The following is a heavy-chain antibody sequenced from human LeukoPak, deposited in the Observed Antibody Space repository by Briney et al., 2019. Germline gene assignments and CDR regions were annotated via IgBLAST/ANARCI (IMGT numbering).Heavy chain of an antibody. CDR1: GFTFSSYG. CDR2: IWYDGSNK. V-gene: IGHV3-33*01. CDR3: ARQYSSGRTFYYYYYMDV. D-gene: IGHD6-19*01. Sequence: PGGSLRLSCAASGFTFSSYGMHWVRQAPGKGLEWVAVIWYDGSNKYYADSVKGRFTISRDNSKNTLYLQMNSLRAEDTAVCYCARQYSSGRTFYYYYYMDVWGKGTTVTVSS. J-gene: IGHJ6*03.